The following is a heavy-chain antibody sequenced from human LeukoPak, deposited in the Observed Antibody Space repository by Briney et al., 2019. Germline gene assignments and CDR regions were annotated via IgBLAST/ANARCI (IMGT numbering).Heavy chain of an antibody. J-gene: IGHJ5*02. CDR2: ISAYNGNT. CDR3: ARVEEEYSSFNWFDP. Sequence: ASVKVSCKASGYTFTSYGISWVRQAPGQGLEWMGWISAYNGNTNYAQKLQGRVTMTTDTSTSTAYMELRSLRSDDTAVYYCARVEEEYSSFNWFDPWGQGTLVTVSS. V-gene: IGHV1-18*01. CDR1: GYTFTSYG. D-gene: IGHD6-6*01.